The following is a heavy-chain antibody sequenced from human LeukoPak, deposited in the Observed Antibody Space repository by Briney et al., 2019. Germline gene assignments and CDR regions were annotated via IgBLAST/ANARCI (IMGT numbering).Heavy chain of an antibody. CDR3: ARANGGFAYYDILTGYDY. J-gene: IGHJ4*02. V-gene: IGHV1-18*04. Sequence: ASVKVSCKASGYTFTSYGISWVRQAPGQGLEWMGWISAYNGNTNYARKLQGRVTMTTDTSTSTAYMELRSLRSDDTAVYYCARANGGFAYYDILTGYDYWGQGTLVTVSS. CDR1: GYTFTSYG. CDR2: ISAYNGNT. D-gene: IGHD3-9*01.